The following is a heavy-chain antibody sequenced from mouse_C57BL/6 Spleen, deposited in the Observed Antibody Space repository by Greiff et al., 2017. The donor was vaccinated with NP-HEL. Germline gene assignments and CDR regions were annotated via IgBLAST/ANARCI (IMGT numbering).Heavy chain of an antibody. Sequence: QVQLQQSGAELVKPGASVKMSCKASGYTFTSYWITWVKQRPGQGLEWIGDIYPGSGSTNYNEKFKSKATLTVDTSSSTAYMQLSSLTSEDSAVYYCARSRYGYAMDYWGQGTSVTVSS. CDR1: GYTFTSYW. CDR3: ARSRYGYAMDY. V-gene: IGHV1-55*01. D-gene: IGHD2-2*01. CDR2: IYPGSGST. J-gene: IGHJ4*01.